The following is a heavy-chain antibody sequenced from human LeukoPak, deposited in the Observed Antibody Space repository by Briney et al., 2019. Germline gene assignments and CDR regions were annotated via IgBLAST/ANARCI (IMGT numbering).Heavy chain of an antibody. V-gene: IGHV4-31*03. CDR1: GGSISSGGYY. CDR2: IYYSGST. J-gene: IGHJ4*02. Sequence: PSQTLSLTCTVSGGSISSGGYYWSWIRQHPGNCLEWIGYIYYSGSTYYNPSLKSRVTISVDTSKNQFSLKLSSVTAADTAVYYCARVRFNYYDSSGYLDYWGQGTLVTVSS. D-gene: IGHD3-22*01. CDR3: ARVRFNYYDSSGYLDY.